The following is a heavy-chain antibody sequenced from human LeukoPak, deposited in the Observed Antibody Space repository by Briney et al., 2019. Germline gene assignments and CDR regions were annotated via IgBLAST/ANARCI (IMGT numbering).Heavy chain of an antibody. CDR3: ARDPRWLTPDCTSTSCYESYFDP. CDR1: GESISSGYQ. V-gene: IGHV4-38-2*02. D-gene: IGHD2-2*01. J-gene: IGHJ5*02. Sequence: PSETLSLTCGVSGESISSGYQWAWLRPSPGKGLEWIGSIYHSGSAHYNPSLKSRVTISVETSKNQFSLNMYSVTAADTAVYYCARDPRWLTPDCTSTSCYESYFDPWGQGTLVTVSS. CDR2: IYHSGSA.